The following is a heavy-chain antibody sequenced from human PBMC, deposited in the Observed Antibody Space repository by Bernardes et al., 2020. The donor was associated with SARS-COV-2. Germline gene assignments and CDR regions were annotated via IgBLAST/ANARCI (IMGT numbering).Heavy chain of an antibody. J-gene: IGHJ4*02. CDR2: INHSGGT. CDR1: GGSFSGYY. CDR3: ARGSQSRIVVVPAATIHFDY. D-gene: IGHD2-2*01. V-gene: IGHV4-34*01. Sequence: ETLSLTCGVYGGSFSGYYWTWIRQAPGKGLEWIGEINHSGGTNYNPSLKSRVTISLDAAKLQFSLELISVTAADTAVYFCARGSQSRIVVVPAATIHFDYWGLGSLVTVSS.